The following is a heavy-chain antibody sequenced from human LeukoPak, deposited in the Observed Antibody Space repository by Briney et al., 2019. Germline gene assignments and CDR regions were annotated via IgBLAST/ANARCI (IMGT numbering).Heavy chain of an antibody. V-gene: IGHV3-23*01. CDR1: GFSFSTYG. CDR3: MKPPEWLRLRADVFET. CDR2: ISGSGDHT. D-gene: IGHD5-12*01. J-gene: IGHJ3*02. Sequence: AGGSLRLSCAASGFSFSTYGMSWVRQSPGKGLEWVSGISGSGDHTYHGDSVRGRFTISRDNSNNTLYLEMKSLIVEDTALYYCMKPPEWLRLRADVFETWGQGTMVTVSS.